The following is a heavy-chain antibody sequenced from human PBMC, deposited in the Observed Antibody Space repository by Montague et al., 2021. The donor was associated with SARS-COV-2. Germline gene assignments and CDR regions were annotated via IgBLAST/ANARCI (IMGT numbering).Heavy chain of an antibody. CDR1: GFTFSSYS. Sequence: SLRLSCAATGFTFSSYSMNWVRQAPGKGLEWVSSISISSSYIYYADSVKGRFTISRDNAKNSLYLQMNSLRAEDTAVYYCAREVRGYHNWFDPWGQGTLVTVSS. V-gene: IGHV3-21*01. J-gene: IGHJ5*02. CDR2: ISISSSYI. D-gene: IGHD2-2*01. CDR3: AREVRGYHNWFDP.